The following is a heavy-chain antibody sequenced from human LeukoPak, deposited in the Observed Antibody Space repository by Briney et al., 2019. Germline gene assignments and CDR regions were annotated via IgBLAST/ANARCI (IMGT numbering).Heavy chain of an antibody. CDR1: GGSIGSYY. CDR2: IYYSGST. Sequence: SETLSLTCTVSGGSIGSYYWSWIRQPPGKGLEWIGYIYYSGSTNYNPSLKSRVTISVDTSKNQFSLKLSSVTAADTAVYYCARHKGIAADGGWFDPWGQGTLVTVSS. D-gene: IGHD6-13*01. CDR3: ARHKGIAADGGWFDP. V-gene: IGHV4-59*08. J-gene: IGHJ5*02.